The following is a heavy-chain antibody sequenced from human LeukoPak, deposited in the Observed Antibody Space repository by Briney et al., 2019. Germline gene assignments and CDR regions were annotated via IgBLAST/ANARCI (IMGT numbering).Heavy chain of an antibody. CDR2: ISAYNGNR. Sequence: ASVKVSCKASGYTFTSYGISWVRQAPGQGLEWMGWISAYNGNRNYEQKLQGRVTMTTDTSTSTAYMELRSLRSDDTAVYYCARESPKDYYGSGSYQGPWGQGTLVTVSS. V-gene: IGHV1-18*01. J-gene: IGHJ5*02. CDR3: ARESPKDYYGSGSYQGP. D-gene: IGHD3-10*01. CDR1: GYTFTSYG.